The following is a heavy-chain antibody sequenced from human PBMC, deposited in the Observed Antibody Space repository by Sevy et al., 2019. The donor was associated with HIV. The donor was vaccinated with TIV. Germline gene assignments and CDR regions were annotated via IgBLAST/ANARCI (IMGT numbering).Heavy chain of an antibody. CDR3: ARALAAAASS. J-gene: IGHJ5*02. CDR2: INQGGSEK. V-gene: IGHV3-7*01. CDR1: GFIFSSFG. D-gene: IGHD6-13*01. Sequence: GGSLRLSCVASGFIFSSFGMHWVRQAPGKGLEWVANINQGGSEKYYVDSVKGRFTISRDNAKNSLFLQMNSLRAEDTAVYYCARALAAAASSWGQGALVTVSS.